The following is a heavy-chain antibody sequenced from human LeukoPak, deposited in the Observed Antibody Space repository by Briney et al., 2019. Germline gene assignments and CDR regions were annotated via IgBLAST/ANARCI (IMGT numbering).Heavy chain of an antibody. Sequence: GGSLRLSCAASGFTFSSYAMSWVRQAPGRGLEWVSAISGSGGSTYYADSVKGRFTISRDNSKNTLYLQMNSLRAEDTAVYYCAKGGEGLYYYYMDVWGKGTTVTVSS. D-gene: IGHD3-10*01. CDR1: GFTFSSYA. CDR3: AKGGEGLYYYYMDV. V-gene: IGHV3-23*01. CDR2: ISGSGGST. J-gene: IGHJ6*03.